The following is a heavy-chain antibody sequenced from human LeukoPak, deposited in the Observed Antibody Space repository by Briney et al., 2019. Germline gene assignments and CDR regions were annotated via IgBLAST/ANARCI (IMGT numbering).Heavy chain of an antibody. J-gene: IGHJ4*02. Sequence: GGSLRLSCAASGFSFSNYWMTCVRQSPGKGLGWVAIINQDGSGKYYVDSVKGRFTISRDNAKNSLYLQMSSLRAEDTAIYYCAKDPRIDCSGGSCHYLHYWGQGTLVTVSS. D-gene: IGHD2-15*01. CDR3: AKDPRIDCSGGSCHYLHY. CDR2: INQDGSGK. V-gene: IGHV3-7*03. CDR1: GFSFSNYW.